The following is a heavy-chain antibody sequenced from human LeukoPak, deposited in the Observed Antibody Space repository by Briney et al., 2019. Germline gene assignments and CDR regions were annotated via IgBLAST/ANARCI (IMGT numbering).Heavy chain of an antibody. CDR1: GFTFNNYV. D-gene: IGHD3-10*01. Sequence: PGGSLRLSCAASGFTFNNYVMSWVRQAPGKGLEWVSLISGSGDRTYYADSVKGRFTISRDNSKNTLYLQMNGLRAEDTAVYSCAKGRYPGSGSYLNSHDYRGQGTLVTVSS. CDR3: AKGRYPGSGSYLNSHDY. V-gene: IGHV3-23*01. J-gene: IGHJ4*02. CDR2: ISGSGDRT.